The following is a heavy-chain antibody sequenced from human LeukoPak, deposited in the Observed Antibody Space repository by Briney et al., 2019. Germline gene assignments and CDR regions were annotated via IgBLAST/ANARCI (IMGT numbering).Heavy chain of an antibody. J-gene: IGHJ4*02. D-gene: IGHD5-18*01. V-gene: IGHV3-11*01. CDR2: ISSSGRET. Sequence: GGSLRLSCAASGFSFNDYYMSWIRQPPGKGLEWVSYISSSGRETYYEDSVKGRFTISRDNAKKSLFLQMNSLRAEDTAVYYCARVKYSYGYAFDYWGQGTLVTVSS. CDR1: GFSFNDYY. CDR3: ARVKYSYGYAFDY.